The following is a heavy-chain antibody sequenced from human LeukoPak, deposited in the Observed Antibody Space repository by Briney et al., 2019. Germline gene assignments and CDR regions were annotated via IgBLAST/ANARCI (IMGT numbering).Heavy chain of an antibody. D-gene: IGHD6-13*01. V-gene: IGHV4-39*07. Sequence: SETLSLTCTVSGASVSSSSYYWGWIRQPPGKGLEWIGSIYYSGSTYYNPSLKSRVTISIDTSKNQFSLKLSSVAAADTAVYYCARRYSSSWYNYWYFDLWGRGALVTVSS. J-gene: IGHJ2*01. CDR3: ARRYSSSWYNYWYFDL. CDR2: IYYSGST. CDR1: GASVSSSSYY.